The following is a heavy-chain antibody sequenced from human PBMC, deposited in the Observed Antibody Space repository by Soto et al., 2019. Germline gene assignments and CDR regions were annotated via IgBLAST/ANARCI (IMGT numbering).Heavy chain of an antibody. D-gene: IGHD6-13*01. CDR1: GGSISSYY. V-gene: IGHV4-59*08. Sequence: PSETLSLTCTVSGGSISSYYWSWIRQPPGKGLEWIGYIYYSGSTNYNPSLKSRVTISVDTSKNQFSLKLSSVTAADTAVYYCARRYSSAFDIWGQGTMVX. J-gene: IGHJ3*02. CDR3: ARRYSSAFDI. CDR2: IYYSGST.